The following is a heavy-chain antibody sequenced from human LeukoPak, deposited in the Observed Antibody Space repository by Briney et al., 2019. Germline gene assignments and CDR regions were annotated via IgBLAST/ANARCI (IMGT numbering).Heavy chain of an antibody. D-gene: IGHD6-13*01. CDR3: AKDWYSSSWFDY. V-gene: IGHV3-23*01. CDR1: GVTFSSYA. J-gene: IGHJ4*02. Sequence: PGGSLRLSCAASGVTFSSYAMSWVRQAPGEGLEWVSAISGSGGSTYYADSVKGRFTISRDNSKNTLYLQMNSLRAEDTAVYYCAKDWYSSSWFDYWGQGSLVTVSS. CDR2: ISGSGGST.